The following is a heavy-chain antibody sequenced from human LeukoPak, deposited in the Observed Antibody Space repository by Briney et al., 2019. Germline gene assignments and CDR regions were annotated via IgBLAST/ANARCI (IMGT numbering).Heavy chain of an antibody. V-gene: IGHV4-34*01. Sequence: SETLSLTCTVSGGSISSYYWSWIRQPPGKGLEWIGEINHSGSTNYNPSLKSRVTISVDTSKNQFSLKLSSVTAADTAVYYCARGPALLWFGELSRGWFDPWGQGTLVTVSS. CDR3: ARGPALLWFGELSRGWFDP. D-gene: IGHD3-10*01. CDR2: INHSGST. J-gene: IGHJ5*02. CDR1: GGSISSYY.